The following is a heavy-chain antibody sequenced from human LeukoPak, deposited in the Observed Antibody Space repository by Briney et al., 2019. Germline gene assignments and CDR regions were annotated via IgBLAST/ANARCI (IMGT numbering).Heavy chain of an antibody. Sequence: GGSLRLSCAASGFAFSSYGMHRVRQAPGKGLEWVAFIRYDGSNKYYADSVKGRFTISRDNSKNTLYLQMNSLRAEDTAVYYCAKDYDPPVPAPPGLDPWGQGTLVTVSS. J-gene: IGHJ5*02. CDR3: AKDYDPPVPAPPGLDP. D-gene: IGHD2-2*01. V-gene: IGHV3-30*02. CDR1: GFAFSSYG. CDR2: IRYDGSNK.